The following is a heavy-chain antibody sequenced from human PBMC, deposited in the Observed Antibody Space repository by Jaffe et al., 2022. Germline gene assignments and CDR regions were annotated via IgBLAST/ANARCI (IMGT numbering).Heavy chain of an antibody. CDR1: GFTFSSYA. CDR3: AKRPYYDILTGYYGSGYFDY. J-gene: IGHJ4*02. D-gene: IGHD3-9*01. Sequence: EVQLLESGGGLVQPGGSLRLSCAASGFTFSSYAMSWVRQAPGKGLEWVSAISGSGGSTYYADSVKGRFTISRDNSKNTLYLQMNSLRAEDTAVYYCAKRPYYDILTGYYGSGYFDYWGQGTLVTVSS. CDR2: ISGSGGST. V-gene: IGHV3-23*01.